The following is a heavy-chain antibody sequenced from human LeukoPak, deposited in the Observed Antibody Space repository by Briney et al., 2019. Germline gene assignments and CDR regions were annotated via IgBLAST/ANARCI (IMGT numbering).Heavy chain of an antibody. V-gene: IGHV4-59*01. J-gene: IGHJ4*02. CDR1: GGSISSYY. D-gene: IGHD2-15*01. CDR2: IYYSGST. Sequence: PSETLSLTCTVSGGSISSYYWSWIRQPPGKGLEGIGYIYYSGSTNYNPSLKSRVTISVDTSKSQFSLKLSSVTAADTAVYYCARVYCSGGSCYGYFDYWGQGTLVTVSS. CDR3: ARVYCSGGSCYGYFDY.